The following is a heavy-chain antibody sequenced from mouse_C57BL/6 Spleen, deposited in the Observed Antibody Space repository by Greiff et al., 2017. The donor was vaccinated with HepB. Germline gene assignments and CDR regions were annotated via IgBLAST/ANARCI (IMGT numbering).Heavy chain of an antibody. CDR2: IDPEDGET. V-gene: IGHV14-2*01. CDR3: ARSDYSNSYYFDY. D-gene: IGHD2-5*01. CDR1: GFNIKDYY. J-gene: IGHJ2*01. Sequence: EVQLQESGAELVKPGASVKLSCTASGFNIKDYYMHWVKQRTEQGLEWIGRIDPEDGETKYAPKFQGKDTITTDTTSNTAYLQLSSLTSEDTAVYYCARSDYSNSYYFDYWGQGTTLTVSS.